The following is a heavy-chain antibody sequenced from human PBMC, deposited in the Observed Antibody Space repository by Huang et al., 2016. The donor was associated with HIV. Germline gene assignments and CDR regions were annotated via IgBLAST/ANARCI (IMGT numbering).Heavy chain of an antibody. D-gene: IGHD6-19*01. J-gene: IGHJ1*01. CDR1: GFIFSNYG. CDR3: ALKGDSSGWEYFRH. CDR2: ISYDGSNK. V-gene: IGHV3-30*03. Sequence: QVQLVASGGGVVQPVRSLRLSCAASGFIFSNYGMHWVRQAPGKGLEWVALISYDGSNKYYTDSVKGRFSISRDNSKNTLYLQMNSLRAEDTAVYYCALKGDSSGWEYFRHWGQGTLVTVSS.